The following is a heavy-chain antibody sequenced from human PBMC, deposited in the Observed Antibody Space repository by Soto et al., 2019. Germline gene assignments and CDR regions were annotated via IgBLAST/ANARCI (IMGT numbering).Heavy chain of an antibody. D-gene: IGHD3-22*01. CDR3: ARILKTKYYYDSSGYYGYNWFDP. V-gene: IGHV1-46*01. Sequence: ASVKVSCKASGYTFTPYYMHWVRQAPGQGLEWMGIINPSGGSTSYAQKFQGRVTISKDTSKSQVVLTMTNMDPVDTATYYCARILKTKYYYDSSGYYGYNWFDPWGQGTLVTVSS. CDR1: GYTFTPYY. J-gene: IGHJ5*02. CDR2: INPSGGST.